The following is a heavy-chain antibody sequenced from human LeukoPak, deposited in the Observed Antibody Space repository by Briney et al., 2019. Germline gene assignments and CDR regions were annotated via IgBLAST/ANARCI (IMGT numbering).Heavy chain of an antibody. Sequence: ASVKVSCKASGYTFTSYGISWVRQAPGQGLEWMGWISAYNGNTNYAQKLQGRVTMTTDTSTSTAYMELRSLRSDDTAVYYCARATYYYDSSGILYWYFDLWGRGTLVTVSS. CDR3: ARATYYYDSSGILYWYFDL. CDR1: GYTFTSYG. V-gene: IGHV1-18*01. D-gene: IGHD3-22*01. CDR2: ISAYNGNT. J-gene: IGHJ2*01.